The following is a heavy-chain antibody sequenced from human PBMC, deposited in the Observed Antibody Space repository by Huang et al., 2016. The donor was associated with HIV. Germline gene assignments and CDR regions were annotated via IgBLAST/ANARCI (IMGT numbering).Heavy chain of an antibody. J-gene: IGHJ2*01. Sequence: QVQLQQWGAGLLKPSETLSLTCAVYGGSVSGHYWSWICQPPGKGQEWIAEINDNGYTNYNPSLKSRVTISGHTSRNQFSLKLNSVTAADAAVYCCARASWYEPRSWYFGLWGRGTLVTVSS. V-gene: IGHV4-34*01. CDR1: GGSVSGHY. CDR3: ARASWYEPRSWYFGL. D-gene: IGHD6-13*01. CDR2: INDNGYT.